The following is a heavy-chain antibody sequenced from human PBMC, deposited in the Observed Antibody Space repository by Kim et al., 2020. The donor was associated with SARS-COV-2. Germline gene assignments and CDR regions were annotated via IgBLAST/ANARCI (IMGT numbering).Heavy chain of an antibody. J-gene: IGHJ4*02. CDR3: AREDYDSSGSGAFDY. CDR2: IYSGGST. CDR1: GFTVSSNY. D-gene: IGHD3-22*01. V-gene: IGHV3-53*04. Sequence: GGSLRLSCAASGFTVSSNYMSWVRQAPGKGLEWVSVIYSGGSTYYADSVKGRFTISRHNSKNTLYLQMNSLRAEDTAVYYCAREDYDSSGSGAFDYWGQGTLVTVSS.